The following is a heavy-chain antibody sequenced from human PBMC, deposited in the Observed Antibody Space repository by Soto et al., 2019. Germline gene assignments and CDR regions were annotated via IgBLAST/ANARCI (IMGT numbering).Heavy chain of an antibody. V-gene: IGHV4-39*01. D-gene: IGHD1-1*01. CDR1: GGSISSTTYY. J-gene: IGHJ3*02. Sequence: QLQLQESGRGLVKPSETLSLTCTVSGGSISSTTYYWGWIRQPPGKGLEWIGSIYRSGSTYYNPSLKSRVTISVDTSNDQFSLRLSSVTAADTAVYYCARPTEPGTSDAFDIWGQGTKVTV. CDR3: ARPTEPGTSDAFDI. CDR2: IYRSGST.